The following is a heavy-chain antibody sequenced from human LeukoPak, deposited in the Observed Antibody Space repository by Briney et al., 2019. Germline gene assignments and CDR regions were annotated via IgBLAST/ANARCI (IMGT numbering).Heavy chain of an antibody. J-gene: IGHJ4*02. CDR3: ARRRDGYNRGPFDY. D-gene: IGHD5-24*01. Sequence: SETLSLTCTVSGGSIHSSIYYWGWIRQPPGKGLQWIGSIYYSGSTYYNPSLKSRVTISVDTSKNQFSLKLSSVTAADTAVYYCARRRDGYNRGPFDYWGQGTLVTVSS. CDR2: IYYSGST. V-gene: IGHV4-39*07. CDR1: GGSIHSSIYY.